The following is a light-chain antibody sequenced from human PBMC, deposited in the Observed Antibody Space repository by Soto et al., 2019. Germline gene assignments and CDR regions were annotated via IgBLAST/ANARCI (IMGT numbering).Light chain of an antibody. Sequence: QSALTQPRSVSGSPGQSVTISCTGTSSDVGGYNYVSWYQQHPGKAPKLMIYDVTKRPSGVPDRFSGSKSGNTASLTISGLQAEDEADYFCRSYAGSSTFVVFGGGTKLTVL. CDR3: RSYAGSSTFVV. V-gene: IGLV2-11*01. CDR2: DVT. J-gene: IGLJ2*01. CDR1: SSDVGGYNY.